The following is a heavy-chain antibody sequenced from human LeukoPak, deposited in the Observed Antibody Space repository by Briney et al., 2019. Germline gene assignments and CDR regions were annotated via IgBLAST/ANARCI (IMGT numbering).Heavy chain of an antibody. J-gene: IGHJ3*02. CDR2: IYYSGST. D-gene: IGHD6-19*01. CDR3: ATSGYSSGWYGAFDI. CDR1: GGSVSSGSYY. Sequence: PSETLSLTCTVSGGSVSSGSYYWSWIRQPPGKGLEWIGYIYYSGSTNYNPSPKSRVTISVDTSKNQFSLKLSSVTAADTAVYYCATSGYSSGWYGAFDIWGQGTMVTVSS. V-gene: IGHV4-61*01.